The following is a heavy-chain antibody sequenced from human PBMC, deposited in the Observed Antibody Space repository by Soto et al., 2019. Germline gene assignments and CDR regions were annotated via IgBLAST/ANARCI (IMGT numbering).Heavy chain of an antibody. Sequence: VGSLRLSCVASGLTLRDYWMAWVRQTPGKGLEFVANIRQDGNEINYVDSVKGRFTISRDNAKNSLFLQMNSLRNEDTAVYYCGTDQWGGAFDIGGQGTMVTVSS. CDR1: GLTLRDYW. D-gene: IGHD3-10*01. CDR2: IRQDGNEI. J-gene: IGHJ3*02. V-gene: IGHV3-7*01. CDR3: GTDQWGGAFDI.